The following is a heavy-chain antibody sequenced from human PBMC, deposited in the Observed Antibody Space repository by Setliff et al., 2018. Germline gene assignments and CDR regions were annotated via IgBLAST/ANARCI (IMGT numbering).Heavy chain of an antibody. CDR2: IYSIGSS. J-gene: IGHJ5*02. V-gene: IGHV4-59*01. D-gene: IGHD3-22*01. CDR3: DRAAKYDSSGYYGFWFDP. CDR1: GGSISSSY. Sequence: PSETLSLTCSVSGGSISSSYWTWIRQPPGKGLEWIGYIYSIGSSNYNPSLKSRVTISVDTSKNQFSLRLSSVTAADTAVYYCDRAAKYDSSGYYGFWFDPWGQGNLVTVS.